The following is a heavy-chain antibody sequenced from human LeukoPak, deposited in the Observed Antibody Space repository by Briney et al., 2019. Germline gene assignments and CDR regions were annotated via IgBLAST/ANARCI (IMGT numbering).Heavy chain of an antibody. Sequence: SETLSLTCTVSGGSISSYYWSWVRQPPGKGLEWIGFVYYTGSTNYSPSLKSRVTISVDTSKNQFSLKLRSVSAADTAVYYCARISSSNWYNERGAFDVWGQGTMVTVSS. V-gene: IGHV4-59*01. J-gene: IGHJ3*01. D-gene: IGHD6-13*01. CDR1: GGSISSYY. CDR3: ARISSSNWYNERGAFDV. CDR2: VYYTGST.